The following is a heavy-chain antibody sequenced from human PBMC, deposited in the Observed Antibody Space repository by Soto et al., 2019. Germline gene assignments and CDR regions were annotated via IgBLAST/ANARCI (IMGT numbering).Heavy chain of an antibody. D-gene: IGHD2-2*01. Sequence: GESLKISCKGSGYSFTSYWIGWVRQMPGKGLEWMGIIYPGDSDTRYSPSFQGQVTISADKYISTAYLQWSSLKASDSFMCYCSRVPPLEVYYYYGMDVWGQGTTVTVSS. CDR1: GYSFTSYW. V-gene: IGHV5-51*01. J-gene: IGHJ6*02. CDR3: SRVPPLEVYYYYGMDV. CDR2: IYPGDSDT.